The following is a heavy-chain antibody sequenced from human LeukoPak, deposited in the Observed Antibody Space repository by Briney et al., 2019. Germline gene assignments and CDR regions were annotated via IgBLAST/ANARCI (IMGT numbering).Heavy chain of an antibody. CDR2: IYHSGST. D-gene: IGHD2-21*02. CDR3: ARREPYCGGDCSHFDY. V-gene: IGHV4-38-2*02. CDR1: GYSISSDYY. Sequence: PSETLSLTCIVAGYSISSDYYWDWIRQPPGKGLEWIGSIYHSGSTYYNPSLKSRVTMSVDTSKNQFSLRLSSGTAADTAVYYCARREPYCGGDCSHFDYWGQGTLVIVSS. J-gene: IGHJ4*02.